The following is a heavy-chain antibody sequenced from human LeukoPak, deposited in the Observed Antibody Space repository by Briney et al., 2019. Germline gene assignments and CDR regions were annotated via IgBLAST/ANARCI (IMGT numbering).Heavy chain of an antibody. CDR2: INPNSGGT. Sequence: ASVKVACKASGYTFTGYYMHWVRQAPGQGLEWMGRINPNSGGTNYAQKFQGRVTMTRDTSISTAYMELSRLRSDDTAVYYCARDSGGCSSTSCYLNWFDPWGQGTLVTVSS. CDR3: ARDSGGCSSTSCYLNWFDP. J-gene: IGHJ5*02. D-gene: IGHD2-2*01. CDR1: GYTFTGYY. V-gene: IGHV1-2*06.